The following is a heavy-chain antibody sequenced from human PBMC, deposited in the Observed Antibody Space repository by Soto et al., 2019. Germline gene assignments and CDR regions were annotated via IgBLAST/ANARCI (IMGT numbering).Heavy chain of an antibody. D-gene: IGHD3-16*01. V-gene: IGHV3-30*09. J-gene: IGHJ4*02. CDR3: ARSGGSSSPASRYFEC. CDR1: GFTFRSYA. Sequence: QVQLVESGGGVVQPGRSLRLSCAASGFTFRSYAMHWVRQAPGKGLEWVTVISNDGAIQYYADSVKGRFAVSRDNSQNTPSLQMNSLTPEDTALYYCARSGGSSSPASRYFECLGQGTLVTVSS. CDR2: ISNDGAIQ.